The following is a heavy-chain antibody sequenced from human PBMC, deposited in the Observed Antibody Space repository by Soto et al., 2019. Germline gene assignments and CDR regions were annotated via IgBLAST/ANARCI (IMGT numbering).Heavy chain of an antibody. Sequence: GGSLRLSCAASGFTVSSNYMSWVRQAPGKGLEWVSVIYSGGSTYYADSVKGRFTISRDNSKNTLYLQMNSLRAEDTAVDYCAREGSVDARLGDSSSSAFDIWGQGTMVTVSS. D-gene: IGHD6-6*01. V-gene: IGHV3-53*01. CDR1: GFTVSSNY. CDR3: AREGSVDARLGDSSSSAFDI. CDR2: IYSGGST. J-gene: IGHJ3*02.